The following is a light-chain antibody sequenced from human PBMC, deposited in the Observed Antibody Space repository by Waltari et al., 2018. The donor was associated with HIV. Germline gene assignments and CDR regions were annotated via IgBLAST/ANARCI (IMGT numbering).Light chain of an antibody. CDR2: MAS. Sequence: VQMTQSPSTLSASVGDRVTITCRASQSVRKWLAWYQQKPGKAPKLLIYMASSLQSGVPSTFSGSGSGTEFTLTVSRLQPDDFATYYCQQYDAYPWTFGQGTKVEVK. J-gene: IGKJ1*01. CDR1: QSVRKW. CDR3: QQYDAYPWT. V-gene: IGKV1-5*03.